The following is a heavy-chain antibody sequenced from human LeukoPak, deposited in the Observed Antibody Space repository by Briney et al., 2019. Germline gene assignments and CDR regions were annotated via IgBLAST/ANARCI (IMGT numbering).Heavy chain of an antibody. CDR2: INPSGGST. V-gene: IGHV1-46*01. CDR1: GYTFSSYY. Sequence: ASVKVSCEASGYTFSSYYMHWVRQAPGQGLEWMGIINPSGGSTNYAQKFQGRVTMTTDTSTSTAYMELRSLRSDDTAVYYCARDLGVYGSGSLHTDYWGQGTLVTVSS. CDR3: ARDLGVYGSGSLHTDY. D-gene: IGHD3-10*01. J-gene: IGHJ4*02.